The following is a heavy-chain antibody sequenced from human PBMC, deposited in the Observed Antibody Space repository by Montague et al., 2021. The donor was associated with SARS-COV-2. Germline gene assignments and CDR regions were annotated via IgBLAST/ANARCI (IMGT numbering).Heavy chain of an antibody. J-gene: IGHJ1*01. CDR2: TFYRSQWHT. D-gene: IGHD4-17*01. Sequence: CAISGDSVSSDTAAWHWIRQSPSRGLEWLGRTFYRSQWHTDSAASVRSRISFSGDISKNQFSLHLNSVTPEDTAIYYCARDGDYGGTWYSFLQNWGPGTLVTVSS. CDR3: ARDGDYGGTWYSFLQN. V-gene: IGHV6-1*01. CDR1: GDSVSSDTAA.